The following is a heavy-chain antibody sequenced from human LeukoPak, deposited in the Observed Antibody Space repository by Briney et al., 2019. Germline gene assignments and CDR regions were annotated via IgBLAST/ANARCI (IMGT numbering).Heavy chain of an antibody. CDR2: IYCSGST. D-gene: IGHD3-10*01. J-gene: IGHJ3*02. CDR1: GGSISSSSYY. V-gene: IGHV4-39*01. CDR3: ARHSITMVRGVKPAPAFDI. Sequence: SETLSLTCTVSGGSISSSSYYWGWIRQPPGKGLEWIGSIYCSGSTYYNPSLKSRVTISVDTSKNQFSLKLSSVTAADTAVYYCARHSITMVRGVKPAPAFDIWGQGTMATVSS.